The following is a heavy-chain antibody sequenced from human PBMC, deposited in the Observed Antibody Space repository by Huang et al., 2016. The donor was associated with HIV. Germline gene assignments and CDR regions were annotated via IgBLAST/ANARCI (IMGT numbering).Heavy chain of an antibody. V-gene: IGHV4-39*01. J-gene: IGHJ5*02. CDR3: ARHVKDSSWYVGWFDP. CDR1: DDSINSRSYY. D-gene: IGHD6-13*01. CDR2: VDYGGST. Sequence: QLQLQESGPGLVKPSETLSLTCSVSDDSINSRSYYWGWIRQPPGKGLEWIGSVDYGGSTYYNPSLKRRVTMSVDTSRNQFSLKLSSVTTADTAVYYCARHVKDSSWYVGWFDPWGQGTLVTVSS.